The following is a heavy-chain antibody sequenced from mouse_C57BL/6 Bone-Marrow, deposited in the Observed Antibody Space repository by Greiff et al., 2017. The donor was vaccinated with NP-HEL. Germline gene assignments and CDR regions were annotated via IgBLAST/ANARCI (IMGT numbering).Heavy chain of an antibody. V-gene: IGHV1-61*01. Sequence: QVQLQQPGAELVRPGSSVKLSCKASGYTFTSYWMDWVKQRPGQGLEWIGNIYPSDSETHYNQKFKDKATLTVDKSSSTAYMQRSSLTSEDSAVYYCARSPYYGSSFYYFDYWGQGTTLTVSS. CDR2: IYPSDSET. J-gene: IGHJ2*01. CDR3: ARSPYYGSSFYYFDY. D-gene: IGHD1-1*01. CDR1: GYTFTSYW.